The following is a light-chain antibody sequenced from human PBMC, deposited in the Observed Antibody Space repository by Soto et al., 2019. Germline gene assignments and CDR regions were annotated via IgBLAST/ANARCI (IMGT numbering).Light chain of an antibody. Sequence: QSVLTQPASVSGSPGQSITISCTGTSSDVDGYNYVAWYQQHPGKAPKLIIYDVINRPSGVSDRFSGSKSGNTASLTISGLQADDEADYHCSSYTTSSTPYVFGPGTKV. CDR3: SSYTTSSTPYV. CDR2: DVI. CDR1: SSDVDGYNY. J-gene: IGLJ1*01. V-gene: IGLV2-14*01.